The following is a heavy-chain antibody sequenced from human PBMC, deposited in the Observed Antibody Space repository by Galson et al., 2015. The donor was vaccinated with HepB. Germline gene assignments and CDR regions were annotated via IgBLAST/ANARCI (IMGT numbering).Heavy chain of an antibody. CDR3: ARDVGGSSSWLTRPDY. Sequence: SLRLSCAASGFTFSSYAMHWVRQAPGKGLEWVAVISYDGSNKYYADSVKGRFTISRDNSKNTLYLQMNSLRAEDTAVYYCARDVGGSSSWLTRPDYWGQGTLVTASS. V-gene: IGHV3-30-3*01. CDR1: GFTFSSYA. J-gene: IGHJ4*02. CDR2: ISYDGSNK. D-gene: IGHD6-13*01.